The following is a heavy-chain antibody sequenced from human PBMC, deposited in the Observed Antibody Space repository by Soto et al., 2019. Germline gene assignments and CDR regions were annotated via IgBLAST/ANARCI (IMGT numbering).Heavy chain of an antibody. D-gene: IGHD5-12*01. CDR3: AKVLPSGGYASFAY. Sequence: GSLRLSCAASGFTFSSYSMNWVRQAPGKGLEWVSSISSSSSYIYYADSVKGRFTISRDNAKNSLYLQMNSLRAEDTAVYYCAKVLPSGGYASFAYWGQGTLVTVSS. V-gene: IGHV3-21*01. J-gene: IGHJ4*02. CDR1: GFTFSSYS. CDR2: ISSSSSYI.